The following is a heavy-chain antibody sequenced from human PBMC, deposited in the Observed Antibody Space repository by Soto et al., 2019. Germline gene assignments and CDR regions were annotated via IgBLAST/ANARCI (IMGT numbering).Heavy chain of an antibody. D-gene: IGHD5-12*01. CDR1: GGSISNFY. J-gene: IGHJ4*02. Sequence: SETLSLTCTVSGGSISNFYWSWIRQPPGKGLEWIGYIYYSGSTNYNPSLKSRVTVSVDTSKNQFSLKLSSVAAADTAVYYCVRHAQWIIRAYWGQGSLVTVSS. CDR3: VRHAQWIIRAY. CDR2: IYYSGST. V-gene: IGHV4-59*08.